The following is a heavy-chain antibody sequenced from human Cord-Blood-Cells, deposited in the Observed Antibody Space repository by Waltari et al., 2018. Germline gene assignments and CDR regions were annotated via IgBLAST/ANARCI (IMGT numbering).Heavy chain of an antibody. V-gene: IGHV4-34*01. Sequence: QVQLQQWGAGLLKPSETLSLTCAVYGGSFSGYYWSWIRQPPGKGLEWIGEINQSGRTNANPSLKSRVTISVDTSKNQFSLKLSSVTAADTAVYYCARQDYYDRFSRDYWGQGTLVTVSS. D-gene: IGHD3-22*01. CDR2: INQSGRT. CDR3: ARQDYYDRFSRDY. CDR1: GGSFSGYY. J-gene: IGHJ4*02.